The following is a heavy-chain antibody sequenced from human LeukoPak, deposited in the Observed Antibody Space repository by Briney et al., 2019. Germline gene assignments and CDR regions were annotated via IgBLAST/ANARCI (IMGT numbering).Heavy chain of an antibody. D-gene: IGHD3-16*01. Sequence: ASVKISCKTSGYTFTSYGVSWVRQAPGQGLEWMGWISGNNGNTNYAQKLQGRITMTIDKSTSTADMELRNLRSDDTAVYYCARGGDYFDNRGQGTLVTVSS. J-gene: IGHJ4*02. CDR1: GYTFTSYG. CDR2: ISGNNGNT. CDR3: ARGGDYFDN. V-gene: IGHV1-18*01.